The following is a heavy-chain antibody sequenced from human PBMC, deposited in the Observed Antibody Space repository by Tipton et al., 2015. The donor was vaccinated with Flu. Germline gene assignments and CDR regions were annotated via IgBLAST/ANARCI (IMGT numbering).Heavy chain of an antibody. CDR1: GDSIRSSNYY. CDR2: IFHSGNT. V-gene: IGHV4-39*07. J-gene: IGHJ5*01. CDR3: ARRDYSNYVSEPKNWFDF. D-gene: IGHD4-11*01. Sequence: TLSLTCAVSGDSIRSSNYYWGWIRQPPGKGLEWIGNIFHSGNTYRNPSLKSRVTISVDTSKNQFSLKLSSVTAADTAVYYCARRDYSNYVSEPKNWFDFWGQGTLVTVSS.